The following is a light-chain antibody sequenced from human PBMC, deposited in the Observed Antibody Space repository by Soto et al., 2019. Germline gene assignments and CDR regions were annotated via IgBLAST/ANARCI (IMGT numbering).Light chain of an antibody. CDR2: DVS. CDR1: QVIGSRY. CDR3: QQRSHWPRT. V-gene: IGKV3-11*01. Sequence: EIVMTQSPGTLSLSPLGRRHIXCRASQVIGSRYLAWYHQKSGQAPRLLIYDVSNRATGIPARFSGSGSGTDFSLTISSLEPEDFAVYYCQQRSHWPRTFGQGTKVDI. J-gene: IGKJ1*01.